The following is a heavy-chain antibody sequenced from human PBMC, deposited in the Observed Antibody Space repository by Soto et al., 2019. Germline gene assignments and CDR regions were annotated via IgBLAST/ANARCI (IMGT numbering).Heavy chain of an antibody. CDR2: ISSSSSYI. CDR3: ARDRMTTVPKGYMDV. CDR1: GFTFSSYS. Sequence: GGSLRLSCAASGFTFSSYSMNWVRQAPGKGLEWVSSISSSSSYIYYADSVKGRFTISRDNAKNSLYLQMNSLRAEDTAVYYCARDRMTTVPKGYMDVWGKGTTVTVSS. D-gene: IGHD4-17*01. V-gene: IGHV3-21*01. J-gene: IGHJ6*03.